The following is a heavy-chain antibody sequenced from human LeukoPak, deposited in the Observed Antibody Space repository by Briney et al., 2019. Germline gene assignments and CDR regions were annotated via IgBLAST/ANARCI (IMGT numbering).Heavy chain of an antibody. Sequence: SGGSLNSSVPAPGFTFSDNTMSWFGKAPGKGLGWVAYISSSGNTRYYADSVKGRFTISRDNAKNSLYLQMNSLRAEDTAVYYCAWGGIAAFDSWGQGTLVTVSS. CDR3: AWGGIAAFDS. V-gene: IGHV3-11*04. CDR1: GFTFSDNT. D-gene: IGHD2-21*01. CDR2: ISSSGNTR. J-gene: IGHJ4*02.